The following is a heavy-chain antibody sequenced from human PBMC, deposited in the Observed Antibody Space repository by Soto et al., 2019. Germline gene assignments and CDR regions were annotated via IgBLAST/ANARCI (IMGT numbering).Heavy chain of an antibody. Sequence: GASVKVSCKASGYTFTSCGISWVRQAPGQGLEWMGGISAYNGNTNYAQKLQGRVTMTTDTSTSTAYMELRSLRADDTAVYYCARDAVILLWFGEFTLEYYGMDVWGQGTTVTVSS. CDR3: ARDAVILLWFGEFTLEYYGMDV. J-gene: IGHJ6*02. D-gene: IGHD3-10*01. CDR1: GYTFTSCG. V-gene: IGHV1-18*01. CDR2: ISAYNGNT.